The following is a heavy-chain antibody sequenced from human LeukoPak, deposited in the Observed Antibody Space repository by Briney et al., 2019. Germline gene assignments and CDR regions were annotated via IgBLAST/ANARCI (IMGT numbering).Heavy chain of an antibody. V-gene: IGHV3-21*01. CDR2: ISSSSSYI. D-gene: IGHD3-10*01. CDR1: GFTFSSYS. Sequence: GGSLRLSCAASGFTFSSYSMNWVRQAPGKGLEWVSSISSSSSYIFYADSVKGRFTISRDNAKNSLYLQMNSLRAEDTAVYYCARVYYGQGAFDIWAKGQWSPSL. CDR3: ARVYYGQGAFDI. J-gene: IGHJ3*02.